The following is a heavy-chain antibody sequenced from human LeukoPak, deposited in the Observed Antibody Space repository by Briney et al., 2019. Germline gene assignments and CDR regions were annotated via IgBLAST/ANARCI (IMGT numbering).Heavy chain of an antibody. CDR2: ISGSGGST. J-gene: IGHJ4*02. CDR1: GFTFSSYA. Sequence: GGSLRLSCAASGFTFSSYAMSWVRQAPGKGLEWVSTISGSGGSTYYADSVKGRFTVSRDNSKNTVYLQMNNLRAEDTAVYYCAKLRLLPNYWGQGTLVTVSS. D-gene: IGHD6-25*01. CDR3: AKLRLLPNY. V-gene: IGHV3-23*01.